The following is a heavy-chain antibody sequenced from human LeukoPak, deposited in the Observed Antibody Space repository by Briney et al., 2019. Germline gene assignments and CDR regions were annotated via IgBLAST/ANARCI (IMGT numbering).Heavy chain of an antibody. D-gene: IGHD1-26*01. CDR2: ISSSSSTI. J-gene: IGHJ3*02. Sequence: GGSLRLSCAASGFTFSSYSMNWVRQAPGKGLEWVSYISSSSSTIYYADSVKGRFTISRDNAKNSLYLQMNSLRAEDTAVYYCARDQTSWELPGAFDIWGQGTMVTVSS. V-gene: IGHV3-48*01. CDR3: ARDQTSWELPGAFDI. CDR1: GFTFSSYS.